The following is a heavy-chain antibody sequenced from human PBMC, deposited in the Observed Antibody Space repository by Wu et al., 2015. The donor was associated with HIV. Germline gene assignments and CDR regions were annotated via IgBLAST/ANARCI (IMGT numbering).Heavy chain of an antibody. D-gene: IGHD4-17*01. CDR3: ATSLLTPTVTAYYGMDV. CDR2: IIPIFGTA. V-gene: IGHV1-69*01. CDR1: GYTFTGYY. Sequence: QVQLVQSGAEVKKPGASVKVSCKASGYTFTGYYMHWVRQAPGQGLEWMGGIIPIFGTANYAQKFQGRVTITTDESTSTAYMELSSLRSEDTAVYYCATSLLTPTVTAYYGMDVWGQGTTVXVSS. J-gene: IGHJ6*02.